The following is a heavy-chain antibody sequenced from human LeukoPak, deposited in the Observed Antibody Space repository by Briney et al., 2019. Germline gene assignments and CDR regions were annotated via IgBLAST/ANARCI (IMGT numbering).Heavy chain of an antibody. D-gene: IGHD6-13*01. Sequence: PGGSLRLSCAASGFTFSSYAMSWVRQAPGKGLEWVSAISGSGGSTYYADSVKGRFTISRDDSKNTLYLQMNSLRAEDTAVYYCAKLTGYSSSSPFDYWGQGTLVTVSS. CDR1: GFTFSSYA. V-gene: IGHV3-23*01. J-gene: IGHJ4*02. CDR2: ISGSGGST. CDR3: AKLTGYSSSSPFDY.